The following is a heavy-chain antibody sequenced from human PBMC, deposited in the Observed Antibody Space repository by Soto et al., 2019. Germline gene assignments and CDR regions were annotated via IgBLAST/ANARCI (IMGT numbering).Heavy chain of an antibody. J-gene: IGHJ6*02. CDR2: IDPSDSYT. D-gene: IGHD3-3*01. Sequence: LAESLNISCTGSGYSFTSDWISWVRQMRWKGLEWMGRIDPSDSYTNYSPSFQGHVTISADKSISTAYLQWSSLKASDTAMYYCASPYYDFWSGYFSARPYYYGMDVWGQGTTVTVS. V-gene: IGHV5-10-1*01. CDR3: ASPYYDFWSGYFSARPYYYGMDV. CDR1: GYSFTSDW.